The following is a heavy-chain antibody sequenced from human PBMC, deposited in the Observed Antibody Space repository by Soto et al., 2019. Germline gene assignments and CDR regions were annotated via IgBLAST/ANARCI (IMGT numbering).Heavy chain of an antibody. CDR3: ARLYSSGWYGPGRY. D-gene: IGHD6-19*01. V-gene: IGHV3-20*04. Sequence: EVQLVESGGGVVRPGGSLRLSCAASGFTFDDYGMSWVRQAPGKGLEWVSGINWNGGSTGYADSVKGRFTIARDNAKSSLYLQINSLRPENTALYYCARLYSSGWYGPGRYWGQGTLVTVSS. J-gene: IGHJ4*02. CDR1: GFTFDDYG. CDR2: INWNGGST.